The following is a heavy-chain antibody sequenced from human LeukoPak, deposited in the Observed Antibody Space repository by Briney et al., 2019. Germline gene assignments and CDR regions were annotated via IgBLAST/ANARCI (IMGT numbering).Heavy chain of an antibody. CDR1: GDSISSGSYY. CDR2: IYTSGSTINNPSLKNT. D-gene: IGHD2-21*02. CDR3: ARDTALWTFDI. V-gene: IGHV4-61*02. J-gene: IGHJ3*02. Sequence: SEALSLTCTVSGDSISSGSYYWTWIRQPAGKGLEWIGRIYTSGSTINNPSLKNTNYNPSLKSRLTMSVDRSKNQFSLKMTSVTAADTAMYYCARDTALWTFDIWGQGTMVTVSS.